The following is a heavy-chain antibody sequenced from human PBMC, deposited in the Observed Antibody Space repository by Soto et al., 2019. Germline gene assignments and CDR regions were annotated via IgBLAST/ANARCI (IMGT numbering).Heavy chain of an antibody. Sequence: GGSLRLSCAASGFTFSSYAMTWVRQAPGKGLEWVSAISGSGGGTYYADSVKGRFTISRDNSKNTVFLQMNSLRAEDTAVYYCAKALKSYDFWSGALDPWGQGTLVTVPS. J-gene: IGHJ5*02. CDR1: GFTFSSYA. V-gene: IGHV3-23*01. D-gene: IGHD3-3*01. CDR2: ISGSGGGT. CDR3: AKALKSYDFWSGALDP.